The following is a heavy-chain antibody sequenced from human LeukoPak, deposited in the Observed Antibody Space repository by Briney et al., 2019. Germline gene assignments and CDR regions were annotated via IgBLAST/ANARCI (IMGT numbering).Heavy chain of an antibody. J-gene: IGHJ4*02. CDR2: IKSKTDGGTT. V-gene: IGHV3-15*01. Sequence: PGGSLRLSCAASGFTFSNAWMSWVRQAPGKGLEWVGRIKSKTDGGTTDYAAPVKGRFTISRDDSKNTLYLQMNSLKTEDTAVYYCTIDHTPLIAVADPFVYWGQGTLVTVSS. CDR1: GFTFSNAW. CDR3: TIDHTPLIAVADPFVY. D-gene: IGHD6-19*01.